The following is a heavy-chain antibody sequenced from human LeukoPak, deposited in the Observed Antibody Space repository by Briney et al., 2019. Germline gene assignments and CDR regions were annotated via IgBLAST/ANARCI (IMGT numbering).Heavy chain of an antibody. J-gene: IGHJ6*04. CDR1: GFTFSSYG. Sequence: RRSLRLSCAASGFTFSSYGMHWVRQAPGKGLEWVAVIWYDGSNKYYADSVKSRFTISRDNSKNTLYLQMNSLRAEDTAVYYCARESPPAASTRYYYYYGMDVWGKGTTVTVSS. V-gene: IGHV3-33*01. CDR3: ARESPPAASTRYYYYYGMDV. CDR2: IWYDGSNK. D-gene: IGHD2-2*01.